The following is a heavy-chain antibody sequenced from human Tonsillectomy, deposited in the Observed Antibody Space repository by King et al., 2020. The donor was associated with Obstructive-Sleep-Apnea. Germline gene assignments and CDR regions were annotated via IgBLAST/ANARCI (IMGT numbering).Heavy chain of an antibody. CDR2: ISAYNGNT. Sequence: QLVQSGAEVKKPGASVKVSCKASGYTFTSYGISWVRQAPGQGLEWMGWISAYNGNTNYARKLQGRVTMTTDTSTNTAYLELRSLRSDDTAVYYCARNLRDHPVCGSSWPAFDYWGQGTLVTVSS. D-gene: IGHD6-13*01. V-gene: IGHV1-18*04. J-gene: IGHJ4*02. CDR3: ARNLRDHPVCGSSWPAFDY. CDR1: GYTFTSYG.